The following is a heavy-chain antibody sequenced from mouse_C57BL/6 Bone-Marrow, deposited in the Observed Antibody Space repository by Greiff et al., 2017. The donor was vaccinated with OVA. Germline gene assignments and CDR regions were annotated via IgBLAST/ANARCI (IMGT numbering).Heavy chain of an antibody. V-gene: IGHV1-82*01. J-gene: IGHJ2*01. CDR3: AGGYDGVDY. D-gene: IGHD2-2*01. CDR2: IYPGDGDT. CDR1: GYAFSSSW. Sequence: QVQLQQPGAELVKPGASVKISCKASGYAFSSSWMNWVKQRPGKGLEWIGRIYPGDGDTNYNGKFKGKATLTADKSSSTAYMQLSSLTSEDSAVYFCAGGYDGVDYWGQGTTLTVSS.